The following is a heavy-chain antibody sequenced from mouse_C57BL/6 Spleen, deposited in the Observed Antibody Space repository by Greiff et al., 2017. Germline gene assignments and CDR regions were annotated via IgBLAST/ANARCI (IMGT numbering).Heavy chain of an antibody. J-gene: IGHJ2*01. CDR2: ISYDGSN. D-gene: IGHD1-1*01. V-gene: IGHV3-6*01. CDR1: GYSITSGYY. CDR3: ASNYGSSLTFDY. Sequence: ESGPGLVKPSQSLSLTCSVTGYSITSGYYWNWIRQFPGNKLEWMGYISYDGSNNYNPSLKNRISITRDTSKNQFFLKLNSVTTEDTATYYWASNYGSSLTFDYWGQGTTLTVSS.